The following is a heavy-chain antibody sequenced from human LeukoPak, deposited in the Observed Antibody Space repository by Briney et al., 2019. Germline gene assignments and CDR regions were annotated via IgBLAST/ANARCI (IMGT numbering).Heavy chain of an antibody. CDR2: ISSSGSTI. J-gene: IGHJ6*02. D-gene: IGHD6-13*01. CDR3: ARLDLPGIAAAGYYYYYYYGMDV. CDR1: GFTFSSYE. V-gene: IGHV3-48*03. Sequence: EGSLRLSCAASGFTFSSYEMNWVRQAPGKGLEWVSYISSSGSTIYYADSVKGRFTISRDNAKNSLYLQMNSLRAEDTAVYYCARLDLPGIAAAGYYYYYYYGMDVWGQGTTVTVSS.